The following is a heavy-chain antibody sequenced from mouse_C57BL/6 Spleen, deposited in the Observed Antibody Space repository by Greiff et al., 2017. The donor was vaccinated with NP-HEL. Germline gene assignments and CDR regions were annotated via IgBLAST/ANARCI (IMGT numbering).Heavy chain of an antibody. V-gene: IGHV5-17*01. D-gene: IGHD1-1*01. CDR2: ISSGSSTI. CDR1: GFTFSDYG. J-gene: IGHJ1*03. Sequence: EVQLQESGGGLVKPGGSLKLSCAASGFTFSDYGMHWVRQAPEKGLEWVAYISSGSSTIYYADTVKGRFTISRDNAKNTLFLQMTSLRSEDTAMYYCARAVVAHWYFDVWGTGTTVTVSS. CDR3: ARAVVAHWYFDV.